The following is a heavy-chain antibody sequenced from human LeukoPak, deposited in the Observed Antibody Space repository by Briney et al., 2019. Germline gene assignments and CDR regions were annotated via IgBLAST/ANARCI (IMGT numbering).Heavy chain of an antibody. CDR1: GGTFTIYA. CDR3: ASSIVARTLGGGRDYYYYYMDV. Sequence: GACVKVSCKACGGTFTIYAISWGRQAPGQGLEWMGGIIPIFGRANDAQKFQGRVTITADESTSTAYRELSSMRSEDTAVYYCASSIVARTLGGGRDYYYYYMDVWGKGTTVTVSS. D-gene: IGHD5-12*01. J-gene: IGHJ6*03. CDR2: IIPIFGRA. V-gene: IGHV1-69*01.